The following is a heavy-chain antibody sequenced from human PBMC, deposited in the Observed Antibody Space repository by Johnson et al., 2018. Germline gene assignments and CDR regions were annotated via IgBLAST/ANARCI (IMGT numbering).Heavy chain of an antibody. CDR1: GFTFDDYA. Sequence: VQLVESGGGLVQPGRSLRLSCAASGFTFDDYAMHWVRQAPGKGLEWVSGIRWNSGSIGDADSVKGRFTIYRDNAKNSLYLQMNSLRAEDTALYYCAKAPVGWLGEGAEYVQHWGQGTLVTASS. CDR2: IRWNSGSI. J-gene: IGHJ1*01. D-gene: IGHD3-3*01. CDR3: AKAPVGWLGEGAEYVQH. V-gene: IGHV3-9*01.